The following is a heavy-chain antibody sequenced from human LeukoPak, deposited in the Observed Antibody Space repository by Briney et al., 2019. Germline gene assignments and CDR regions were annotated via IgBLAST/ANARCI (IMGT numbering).Heavy chain of an antibody. V-gene: IGHV3-53*01. J-gene: IGHJ4*02. CDR2: IYSDGST. Sequence: GGSLRLSCAASGFSVSSNYITWVRQAPGKGLEWVSVIYSDGSTKYADSVKARFTISRDNSKNTVYLQMNSLRVEDTAVYYCARATLDNWGQGTLVTVSS. CDR1: GFSVSSNY. CDR3: ARATLDN.